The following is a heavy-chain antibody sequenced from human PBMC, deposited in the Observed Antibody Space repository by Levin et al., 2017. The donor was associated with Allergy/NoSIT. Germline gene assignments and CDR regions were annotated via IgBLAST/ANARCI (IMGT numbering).Heavy chain of an antibody. CDR3: ARLRAQQSGPNWGFDC. CDR2: LYNSGRT. Sequence: SETLSLTCAVSGDSISSYHWNWLRQPPGKELEWIGCLYNSGRTKYNPSLQSRVTISVDATKNQFSLKLSSVSASDTAVYYCARLRAQQSGPNWGFDCWGQGTLVTVSS. D-gene: IGHD7-27*01. CDR1: GDSISSYH. V-gene: IGHV4-59*01. J-gene: IGHJ4*02.